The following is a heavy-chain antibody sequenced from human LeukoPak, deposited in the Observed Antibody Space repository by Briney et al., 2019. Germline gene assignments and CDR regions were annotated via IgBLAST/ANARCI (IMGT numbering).Heavy chain of an antibody. V-gene: IGHV5-51*04. CDR2: IYPGDGET. CDR3: ATSVVPRPHDYFFAF. Sequence: GESLKISCKASGYSFTNYWIGWVRQRPGKGLEWIGNIYPGDGETRYSPSFPGQVSISADKPLSTAYLQWTSLKASDSAIYFCATSVVPRPHDYFFAFWGQGAHVIVSS. J-gene: IGHJ4*02. CDR1: GYSFTNYW. D-gene: IGHD1-1*01.